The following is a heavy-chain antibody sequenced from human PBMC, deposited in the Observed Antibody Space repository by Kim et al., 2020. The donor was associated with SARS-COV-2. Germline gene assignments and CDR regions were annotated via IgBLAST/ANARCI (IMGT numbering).Heavy chain of an antibody. CDR3: VKDGGGYSSSSTNRYFDY. V-gene: IGHV3-64D*06. J-gene: IGHJ4*02. D-gene: IGHD6-6*01. CDR1: GFTFSNYS. CDR2: FSSNGVNT. Sequence: GGSLRLSCSASGFTFSNYSMYWVRQAPGKGLEYVSSFSSNGVNTHYVDSVRGRFTISRDNSKNTLYLQMSSLRVEDTAVYYCVKDGGGYSSSSTNRYFDYWGQGTLVTVSS.